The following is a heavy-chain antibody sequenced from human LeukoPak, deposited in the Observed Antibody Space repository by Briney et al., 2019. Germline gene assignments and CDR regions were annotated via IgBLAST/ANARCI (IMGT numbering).Heavy chain of an antibody. CDR1: GYTFTSYY. J-gene: IGHJ4*02. CDR3: AYYHVNEEPPTF. CDR2: INPSGGST. D-gene: IGHD1-1*01. V-gene: IGHV1-46*01. Sequence: GASVKVSCKASGYTFTSYYMHWVRQAPGQGLEWMGIINPSGGSTSYAQKFQGRVTMTRDMSTSTDYMELSSLRSEDTAVYYCAYYHVNEEPPTFWGQGTLVTVSS.